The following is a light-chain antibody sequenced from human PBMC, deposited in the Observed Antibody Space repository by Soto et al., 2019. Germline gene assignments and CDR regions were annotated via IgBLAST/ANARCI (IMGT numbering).Light chain of an antibody. V-gene: IGKV1-9*01. J-gene: IGKJ1*01. CDR3: QQLFDSPIT. CDR1: QAINNY. Sequence: DFQLTQSPSFLSASIGDRVTITCRASQAINNYLAWYQQKPGKAPKLLIYTASTLQSGIPSRFSGSGSGTEFSLTITSLQPEDFATYYCQQLFDSPITFGQGTKVDIK. CDR2: TAS.